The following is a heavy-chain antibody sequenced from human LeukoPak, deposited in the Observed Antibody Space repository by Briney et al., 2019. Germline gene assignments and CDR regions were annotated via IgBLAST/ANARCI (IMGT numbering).Heavy chain of an antibody. D-gene: IGHD3-10*01. J-gene: IGHJ4*02. V-gene: IGHV4-39*01. CDR1: GGSISSSSYY. CDR3: ARLGLSRSYFDY. Sequence: PSETLSLTCTVSGGSISSSSYYWGWIRQPPGKGLEWIGSIYYSGSTYYNPSLKSRVTISVDTSKNQFSLKLSSVTAADTAVYYCARLGLSRSYFDYWGQGTLVTVSS. CDR2: IYYSGST.